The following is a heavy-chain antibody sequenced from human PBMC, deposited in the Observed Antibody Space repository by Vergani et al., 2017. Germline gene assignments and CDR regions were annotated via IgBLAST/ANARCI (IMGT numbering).Heavy chain of an antibody. CDR3: ARSPARRGMGFDY. CDR1: GFTFDDYA. Sequence: EVQLVESGGGLVKPGGSLRLSCAASGFTFDDYAMHWVRQAPGKGLEWVSGISWNSGSIGYADSVKGRFTISRDNAKNSLNLQMNSLRAEDTAVYYCARSPARRGMGFDYWGQGTLVTVSS. D-gene: IGHD1-26*01. J-gene: IGHJ4*02. CDR2: ISWNSGSI. V-gene: IGHV3-9*01.